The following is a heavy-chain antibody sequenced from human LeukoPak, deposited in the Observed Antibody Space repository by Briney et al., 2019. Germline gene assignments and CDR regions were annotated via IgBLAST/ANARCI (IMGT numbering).Heavy chain of an antibody. V-gene: IGHV1-2*02. D-gene: IGHD1-26*01. CDR1: GYTFSGYY. Sequence: GASVKVSCKASGYTFSGYYLHWVRQAPGQGLEWMGWINPNSGDTCYVQNFQGRVSMTRDTSISTAYMELSRLRSDDTALYYCARGGYSGTEKPNDYWGQGTLVTVSS. CDR2: INPNSGDT. CDR3: ARGGYSGTEKPNDY. J-gene: IGHJ4*02.